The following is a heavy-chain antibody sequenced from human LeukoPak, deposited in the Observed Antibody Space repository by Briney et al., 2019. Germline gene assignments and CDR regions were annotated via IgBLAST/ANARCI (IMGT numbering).Heavy chain of an antibody. CDR3: ARHSNKYDYDSSGHYRSFDY. CDR2: TKQDASDK. J-gene: IGHJ4*02. Sequence: PGGSLRLSCAASGFTFSSHWMSWVRQAPGKGLEWVANTKQDASDKYYVDSVKGRFTISRDNAKNSLYLRMNSLRAEDTAVYFCARHSNKYDYDSSGHYRSFDYWGQGTLVTVSS. V-gene: IGHV3-7*01. CDR1: GFTFSSHW. D-gene: IGHD3-22*01.